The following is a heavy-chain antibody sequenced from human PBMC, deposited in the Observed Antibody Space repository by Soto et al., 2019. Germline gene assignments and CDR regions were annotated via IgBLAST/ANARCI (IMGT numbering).Heavy chain of an antibody. J-gene: IGHJ5*02. CDR3: VRDGTKTLRDWFDP. D-gene: IGHD3-16*01. CDR1: GASISGFY. V-gene: IGHV4-4*07. Sequence: QVQLQESGPGLVKPSEPLSLTCTVSGASISGFYWSWIRKSAGTGLEWIGRIYATGTTDYNPSLKSRVMMSVATSKKQFSLKLRSVTAADTAVYYCVRDGTKTLRDWFDPWGQGISVTVSS. CDR2: IYATGTT.